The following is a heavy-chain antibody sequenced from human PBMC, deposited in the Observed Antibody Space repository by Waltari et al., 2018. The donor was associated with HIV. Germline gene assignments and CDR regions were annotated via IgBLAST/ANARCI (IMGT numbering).Heavy chain of an antibody. Sequence: QVQLVQSGAEVKKPGASVKVSCKASGYTFTGYYMHLVRQAPGQGLDWMGRINPNSGGTNYAQKFQGRVTMTRDTSISTAYMELSRLRSDDTAVYYCARGDYCSSTSCYINGMDVWGQGTTVTVSS. J-gene: IGHJ6*02. CDR1: GYTFTGYY. CDR2: INPNSGGT. D-gene: IGHD2-2*02. V-gene: IGHV1-2*06. CDR3: ARGDYCSSTSCYINGMDV.